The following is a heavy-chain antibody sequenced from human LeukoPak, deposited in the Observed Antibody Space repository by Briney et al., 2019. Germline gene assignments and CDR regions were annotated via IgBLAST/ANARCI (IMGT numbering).Heavy chain of an antibody. J-gene: IGHJ4*02. CDR2: IYNSGTP. Sequence: SETLSLTCTVSGGSINSDQYYWSWIRQPPGKGLEWIGYIYNSGTPYYNPSLQSRLTISVDTSKNEFSLNQTSVSAADTAVYCCAIDSSGGVGKFDYCGQRTLGTVSS. CDR3: AIDSSGGVGKFDY. V-gene: IGHV4-30-4*02. CDR1: GGSINSDQYY. D-gene: IGHD1-26*01.